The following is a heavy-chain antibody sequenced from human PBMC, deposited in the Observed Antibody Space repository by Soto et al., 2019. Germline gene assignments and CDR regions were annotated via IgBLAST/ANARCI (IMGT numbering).Heavy chain of an antibody. CDR3: ARGLHSLFDY. CDR2: IWYDGNNK. J-gene: IGHJ4*02. D-gene: IGHD2-21*01. CDR1: GFTFSNYG. V-gene: IGHV3-33*01. Sequence: HPGGSLRLSCAASGFTFSNYGMHWVRQAPGKGLGWVAVIWYDGNNKYYADSVKGRFTISRDNSNNTLYVQMTSLRAEDTAVYYCARGLHSLFDYWGQGTLVTVSS.